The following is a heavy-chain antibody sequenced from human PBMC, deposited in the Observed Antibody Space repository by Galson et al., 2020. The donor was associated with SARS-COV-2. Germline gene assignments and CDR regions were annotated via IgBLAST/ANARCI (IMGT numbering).Heavy chain of an antibody. CDR3: ARVQSFSGSHYSTTFDR. CDR1: GCSISSADSY. D-gene: IGHD3-10*01. Sequence: ASETLSLTCTVSGCSISSADSYWSWIRQPPGKGLEWIGYIYYSGNTSYTPSLKIRVIISVDTSKNQFSLKLRSVTDADTAVYYCARVQSFSGSHYSTTFDRWGQGTLVTVSS. J-gene: IGHJ5*02. V-gene: IGHV4-30-4*01. CDR2: IYYSGNT.